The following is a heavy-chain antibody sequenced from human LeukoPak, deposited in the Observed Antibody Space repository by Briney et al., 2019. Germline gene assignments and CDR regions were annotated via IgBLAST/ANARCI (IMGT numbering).Heavy chain of an antibody. CDR1: GYTFTSYG. V-gene: IGHV1-18*01. CDR3: AKDFQYYDILTGYPNWFDP. Sequence: ASVKVSCKASGYTFTSYGISWVRQAPGQGLEWMGWISAYNGNTNYAQKLQGRVTMTTDTSTSTAYMELRSLRSDDTAVYYCAKDFQYYDILTGYPNWFDPWGQGTLVTVSS. J-gene: IGHJ5*02. CDR2: ISAYNGNT. D-gene: IGHD3-9*01.